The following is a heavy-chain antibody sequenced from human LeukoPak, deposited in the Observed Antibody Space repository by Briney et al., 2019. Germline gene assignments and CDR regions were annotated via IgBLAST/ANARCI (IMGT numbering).Heavy chain of an antibody. D-gene: IGHD3-22*01. CDR3: ARLCYYDSSGYYHYYYGMDV. CDR1: GGSISSYY. J-gene: IGHJ6*02. Sequence: PSETLSLTCTVSGGSISSYYWSWIRQPPGKGLEWIGYIYYSGSTNYNPSLKSRVTISVDTSKNQFSLKLSSVTAADTAVYYCARLCYYDSSGYYHYYYGMDVWGQGTTVTVSS. CDR2: IYYSGST. V-gene: IGHV4-59*01.